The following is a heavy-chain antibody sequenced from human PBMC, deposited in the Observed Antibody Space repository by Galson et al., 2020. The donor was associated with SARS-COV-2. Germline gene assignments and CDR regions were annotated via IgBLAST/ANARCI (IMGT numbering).Heavy chain of an antibody. V-gene: IGHV3-7*01. CDR3: ARDSFGLGSPFDY. J-gene: IGHJ4*02. CDR1: GFTFSSYW. D-gene: IGHD3-3*01. CDR2: IKQDGSEK. Sequence: QLGESLKISCAASGFTFSSYWMSWVRQAPGKGLEWVANIKQDGSEKYYVDSVKGRFTISRDNAKNSLYLQMNSLRAEDTAVYYCARDSFGLGSPFDYWGQGTLVTVSS.